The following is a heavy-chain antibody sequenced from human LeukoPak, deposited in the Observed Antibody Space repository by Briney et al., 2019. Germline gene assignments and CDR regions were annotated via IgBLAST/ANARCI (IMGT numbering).Heavy chain of an antibody. CDR1: GYTFTSYG. D-gene: IGHD1-26*01. CDR3: ARRQGKSWELINYFDY. J-gene: IGHJ4*02. V-gene: IGHV1-18*01. CDR2: ISAYNGNT. Sequence: ASVKVSCKASGYTFTSYGISWVRQAPGQGLEWMGWISAYNGNTNYAQKLQGRVTMTTDTSTGTAYMELRSLRSDDTAVYYCARRQGKSWELINYFDYWGQGTLVTVSS.